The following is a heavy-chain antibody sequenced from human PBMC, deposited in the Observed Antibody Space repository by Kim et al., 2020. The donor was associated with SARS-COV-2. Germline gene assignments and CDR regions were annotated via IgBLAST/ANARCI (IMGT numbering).Heavy chain of an antibody. V-gene: IGHV3-53*01. D-gene: IGHD3-22*01. CDR3: SYRQTYYYSTGSLYGLDL. J-gene: IGHJ6*01. Sequence: GGSLRLSCAASGFTFSSPYTSWVRQAPGKGLEWVSVIHSSTTTYSADSATAGFTISTITSNNTEYILFIQLNIQDIAVSYFSYRQTYYYSTGSLYGLDL. CDR1: GFTFSSPY. CDR2: IHSSTTT.